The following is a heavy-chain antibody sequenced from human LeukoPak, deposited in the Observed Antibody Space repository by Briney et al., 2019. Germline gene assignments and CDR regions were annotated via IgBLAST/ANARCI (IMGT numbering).Heavy chain of an antibody. D-gene: IGHD5-12*01. V-gene: IGHV3-30*18. Sequence: PGGSLRLSCAASGFTFNNCGIHWVRQAPGKGLEWVAFISYDASDIYYADSVKGRFTISRVNSKNTLFLQMNSLRIEDTAVYYCAKPYAISGYDWGFFDHWGQGTLVSVSS. CDR1: GFTFNNCG. CDR3: AKPYAISGYDWGFFDH. J-gene: IGHJ4*02. CDR2: ISYDASDI.